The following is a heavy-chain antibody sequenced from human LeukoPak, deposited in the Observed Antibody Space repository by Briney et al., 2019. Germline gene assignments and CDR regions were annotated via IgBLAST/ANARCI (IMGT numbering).Heavy chain of an antibody. CDR1: GYTFTGYY. CDR3: ARGPPVRGVIHFDY. V-gene: IGHV1-2*04. Sequence: ASVKVSCKASGYTFTGYYMHWVRQAPGQGLEWMGWINPNSGGTNYAQKFQGWVTMTRDTSISTAYMELSRLRSDDAAVYYCARGPPVRGVIHFDYWGQGTLVTVSS. D-gene: IGHD3-10*01. CDR2: INPNSGGT. J-gene: IGHJ4*02.